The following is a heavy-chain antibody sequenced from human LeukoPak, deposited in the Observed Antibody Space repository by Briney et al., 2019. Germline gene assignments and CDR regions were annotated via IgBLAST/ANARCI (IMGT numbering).Heavy chain of an antibody. V-gene: IGHV4-4*07. Sequence: SETLSLTCSVSGVSISAYYWSWIRQPAGKGLEWIGRIYPGESIYASENTNYNPSLKSRVSMSGDTSKNQVSLRLRSVTAADTAVYYCARDPTTVTTIFDSWGQGTLVTVSS. CDR1: GVSISAYY. CDR3: ARDPTTVTTIFDS. D-gene: IGHD4-17*01. J-gene: IGHJ4*02. CDR2: IYPGESIYASENT.